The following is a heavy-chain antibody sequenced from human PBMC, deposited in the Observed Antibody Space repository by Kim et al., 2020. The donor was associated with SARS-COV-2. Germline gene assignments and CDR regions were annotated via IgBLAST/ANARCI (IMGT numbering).Heavy chain of an antibody. J-gene: IGHJ6*02. CDR3: ARDSPTYMIVVANYYYYGMDV. Sequence: SVKVSCKASGGTFSSYAISWVRQAPGQGLEWMGGIIPIFGTANYAQKFQGRVTITADESTSTAYMELSSLRSEDTAVYYCARDSPTYMIVVANYYYYGMDVWGQGTTVTVSS. V-gene: IGHV1-69*13. CDR1: GGTFSSYA. D-gene: IGHD3-22*01. CDR2: IIPIFGTA.